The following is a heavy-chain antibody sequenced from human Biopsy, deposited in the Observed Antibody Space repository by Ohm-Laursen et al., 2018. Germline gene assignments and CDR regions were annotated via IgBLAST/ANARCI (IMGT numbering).Heavy chain of an antibody. V-gene: IGHV4-31*03. D-gene: IGHD3-22*01. CDR3: ARWTPEYDSSRYYLDAFDI. J-gene: IGHJ3*02. CDR1: GGSISNNNYY. Sequence: TLSLTCTVSGGSISNNNYYWGWIRQPPGKGLEWIGHIYYSGSTYYNPSLKSRVDISLDTSKNQFSLKLNSLTAADTAVYYCARWTPEYDSSRYYLDAFDIWGQGTKVTVSS. CDR2: IYYSGST.